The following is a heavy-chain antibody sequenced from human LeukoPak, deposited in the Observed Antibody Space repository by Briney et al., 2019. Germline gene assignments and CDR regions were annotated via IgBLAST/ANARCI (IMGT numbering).Heavy chain of an antibody. CDR3: ARAALAGTDPAEYFQL. CDR1: GFTFSSYS. V-gene: IGHV3-21*01. CDR2: ISSSSSYI. D-gene: IGHD1-7*01. J-gene: IGHJ1*01. Sequence: PGGSLRLSCAASGFTFSSYSMNWVCQAPGKGLEWVSSISSSSSYIYYADSVKGRFTISRDNAKNSLYLQMNSLTAEDTAIYYCARAALAGTDPAEYFQLWGQGTLVTVSS.